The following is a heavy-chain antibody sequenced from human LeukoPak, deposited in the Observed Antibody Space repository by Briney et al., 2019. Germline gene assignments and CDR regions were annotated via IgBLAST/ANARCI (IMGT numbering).Heavy chain of an antibody. CDR1: GGSISSYY. J-gene: IGHJ4*02. V-gene: IGHV4-59*12. CDR3: ARDSDIACGGDCYPVRYFDY. Sequence: PSETLSLTCTVSGGSISSYYWSWIRQPPGKGLEWIGYIYYSGSTNYNPSLKSRVTISVDTSKNQFSLKLSSVTAADTAVYYCARDSDIACGGDCYPVRYFDYWGQGTLVTVSS. CDR2: IYYSGST. D-gene: IGHD2-21*01.